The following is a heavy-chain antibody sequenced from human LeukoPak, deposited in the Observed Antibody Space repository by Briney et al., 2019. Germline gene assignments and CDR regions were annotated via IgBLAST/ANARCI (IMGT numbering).Heavy chain of an antibody. D-gene: IGHD6-19*01. V-gene: IGHV4-59*01. CDR2: IFYSGST. CDR1: AGSISNYH. J-gene: IGHJ5*02. Sequence: SETLSLTCTVAAGSISNYHWSWIRQPPGKGLEWIGCIFYSGSTYYNPSLKSRVTISVDTSKNQFSLRLSSVTAADTAVYYCARAVAGPRGWLDPWGQGTLVTVSS. CDR3: ARAVAGPRGWLDP.